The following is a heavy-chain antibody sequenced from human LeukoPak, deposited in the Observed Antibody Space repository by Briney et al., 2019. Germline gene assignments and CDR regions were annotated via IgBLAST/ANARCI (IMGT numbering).Heavy chain of an antibody. CDR3: ARADSSGWYVTPFDY. CDR1: GGSISSSSYY. J-gene: IGHJ4*02. CDR2: IYYSGST. Sequence: PSETLSLTCTVSGGSISSSSYYWGWIRQPPGKGLEWIGSIYYSGSTYYNPSLKSRVTISVDTSKNQFSLKLSSVTAAGTAVYYCARADSSGWYVTPFDYWGQGTLVTVSS. D-gene: IGHD6-19*01. V-gene: IGHV4-39*07.